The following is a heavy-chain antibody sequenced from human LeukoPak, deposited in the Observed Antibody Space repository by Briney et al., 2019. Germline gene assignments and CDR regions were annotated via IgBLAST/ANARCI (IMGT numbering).Heavy chain of an antibody. CDR1: GFTFSDYE. CDR2: ISSSCTSI. D-gene: IGHD2-21*01. CDR3: AREAASCGGDCLDY. J-gene: IGHJ4*02. Sequence: GGSLRLSCSVSGFTFSDYEVNWVRQAPGKGLEWISYISSSCTSIYYANSVKGRFTVSRDNAKNTVHLQMNTLRAEDTALYYCAREAASCGGDCLDYWGQGTLVTVSS. V-gene: IGHV3-48*03.